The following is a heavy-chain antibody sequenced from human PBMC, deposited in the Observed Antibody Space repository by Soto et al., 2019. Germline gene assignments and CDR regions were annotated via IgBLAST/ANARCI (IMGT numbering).Heavy chain of an antibody. J-gene: IGHJ6*02. D-gene: IGHD6-13*01. V-gene: IGHV3-23*01. Sequence: GGSLRLSCAASGFTISSRDNHAMSWVRQAPGKGPEWISTISSDGSNRHYADSVKGRFTISRDNSKNTLYLQMNSLRVEDTAVYYCAKDPPSERMQPDYGMDVWGQGTTVTVSS. CDR2: ISSDGSNR. CDR1: GFTISSRDNHA. CDR3: AKDPPSERMQPDYGMDV.